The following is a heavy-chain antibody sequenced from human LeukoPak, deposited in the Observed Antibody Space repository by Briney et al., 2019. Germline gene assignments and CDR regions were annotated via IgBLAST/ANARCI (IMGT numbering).Heavy chain of an antibody. CDR3: ARATAGFGELLSCDY. J-gene: IGHJ4*02. D-gene: IGHD3-10*01. CDR1: GFTFSSYS. CDR2: ISSSSSYI. Sequence: GGSLRLSCAASGFTFSSYSMNWVRQAPGKGLEWVSSISSSSSYIYYADSVKGRFTISRDNAKNSLYLQMNSLRAEDTAVYYCARATAGFGELLSCDYWGQGTLVTVSS. V-gene: IGHV3-21*01.